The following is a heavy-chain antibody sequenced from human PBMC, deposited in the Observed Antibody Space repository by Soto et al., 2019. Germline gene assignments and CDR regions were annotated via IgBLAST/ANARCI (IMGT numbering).Heavy chain of an antibody. CDR3: ARDIRFAY. CDR2: VYFSGST. J-gene: IGHJ4*02. CDR1: GGSISTYY. V-gene: IGHV4-59*01. Sequence: QVHLQESGPGLVKPSETLSLTCTVSGGSISTYYWSWIRQPPGKGLEWIGYVYFSGSTNYNPSLKSRFTMSVDTSKNQFSLKVSSVTAADTAVYYCARDIRFAYWGQGTLVTVSS. D-gene: IGHD2-2*02.